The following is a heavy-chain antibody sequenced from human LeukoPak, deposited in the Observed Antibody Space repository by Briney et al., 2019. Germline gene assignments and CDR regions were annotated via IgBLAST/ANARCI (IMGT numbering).Heavy chain of an antibody. CDR2: IYYSGST. CDR1: GGSISSYY. V-gene: IGHV4-59*01. CDR3: ARHSVAGAFDY. J-gene: IGHJ4*02. Sequence: SETLSLTCTVSGGSISSYYWSWIRQPPGKGLEWIGYIYYSGSTNYNPSLKSRVTISVDTSKNQFSLKLNSVTAADTAVYYCARHSVAGAFDYWGQGTLVTVSS. D-gene: IGHD6-19*01.